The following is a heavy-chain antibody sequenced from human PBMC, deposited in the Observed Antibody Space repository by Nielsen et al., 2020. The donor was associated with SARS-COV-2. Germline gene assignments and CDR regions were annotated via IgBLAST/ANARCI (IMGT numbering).Heavy chain of an antibody. V-gene: IGHV4-59*01. CDR2: VLYTGAT. CDR3: ARDQSIGIYDY. J-gene: IGHJ4*02. Sequence: ESLKISCAASGFTFSSFPMHWVRQAPGKGLEWIGYVLYTGATSLNPSLKSRVSMSIDTSKSQFSLHLTSVTAADTAIYYCARDQSIGIYDYWGQGSLVTVSS. CDR1: GFTFSSFP. D-gene: IGHD5-12*01.